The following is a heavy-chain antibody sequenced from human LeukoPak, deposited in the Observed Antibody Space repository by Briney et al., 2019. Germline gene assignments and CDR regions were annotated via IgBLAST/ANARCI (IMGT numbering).Heavy chain of an antibody. D-gene: IGHD4-17*01. V-gene: IGHV4-34*01. CDR3: ARYDYGDYVGYGMDV. CDR2: INHSGST. J-gene: IGHJ6*02. Sequence: SETLSLTCAVYGGSFSGYYWSWIRQPPGKGLEWIGEINHSGSTNYNPSLKSRVTISVDTSKNQFSLKLSSVTAADTAVYYCARYDYGDYVGYGMDVWGQGTTVTVSS. CDR1: GGSFSGYY.